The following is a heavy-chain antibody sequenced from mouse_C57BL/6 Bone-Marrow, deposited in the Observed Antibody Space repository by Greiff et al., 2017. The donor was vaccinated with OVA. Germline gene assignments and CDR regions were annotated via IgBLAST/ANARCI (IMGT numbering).Heavy chain of an antibody. Sequence: VQLKQSGPELVKPGASVKMSCKASGYTFTDYNMHWVKQSHGKSLEWIGYINPNNGGTSYNQKFKGKATLTVNKSSSTAYMELRSLTSEDSAVYYCARRITTVYYYAMDYWGQGTSVTVSS. CDR2: INPNNGGT. J-gene: IGHJ4*01. V-gene: IGHV1-22*01. CDR3: ARRITTVYYYAMDY. D-gene: IGHD1-1*01. CDR1: GYTFTDYN.